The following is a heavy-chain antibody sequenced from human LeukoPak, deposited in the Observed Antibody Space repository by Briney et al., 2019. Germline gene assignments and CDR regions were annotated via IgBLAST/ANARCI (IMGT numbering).Heavy chain of an antibody. CDR3: ARNYYDSSGYPPVDNWFDP. D-gene: IGHD3-22*01. J-gene: IGHJ5*02. Sequence: ASVKVSCKASGYTFTSYCMHWVRQAPGQGLEWMGIINPSGGSTSYAQKFQGRVTMTRDTSTSTVYMELSSLRSEDTAVYYCARNYYDSSGYPPVDNWFDPWGQGTLVTVSS. CDR2: INPSGGST. V-gene: IGHV1-46*01. CDR1: GYTFTSYC.